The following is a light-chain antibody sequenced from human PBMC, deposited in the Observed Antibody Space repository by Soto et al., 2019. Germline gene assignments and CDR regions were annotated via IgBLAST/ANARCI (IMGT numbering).Light chain of an antibody. CDR2: DAS. V-gene: IGKV3-11*01. CDR3: QQRSNWPRT. J-gene: IGKJ1*01. Sequence: EIVLRQSPATLSLSPGERATLSCRASQSVSSYLAWYQQKPGQAPRLLIYDASNRATGIPARFSGSGSGTDFTLTISSLEPEDFAVYYCQQRSNWPRTFGQGTKVDIK. CDR1: QSVSSY.